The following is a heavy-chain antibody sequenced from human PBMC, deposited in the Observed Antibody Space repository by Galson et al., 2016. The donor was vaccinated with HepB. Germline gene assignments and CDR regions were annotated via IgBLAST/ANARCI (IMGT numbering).Heavy chain of an antibody. CDR1: EFTFSAYT. Sequence: SLRLSCAASEFTFSAYTMTWVRQAPGKGLDWVAGISGSGDRTEYDPSVKGRFTISRDNSNNTPYLQMHSMRVEDTATYFCAKRKIPAAFGEGLDVWGQGATVTVSS. CDR2: ISGSGDRT. CDR3: AKRKIPAAFGEGLDV. J-gene: IGHJ3*01. D-gene: IGHD2-2*01. V-gene: IGHV3-23*01.